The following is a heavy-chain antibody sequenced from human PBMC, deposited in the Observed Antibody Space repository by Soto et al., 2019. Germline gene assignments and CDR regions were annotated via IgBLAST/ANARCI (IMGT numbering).Heavy chain of an antibody. CDR1: GYTFTSYY. Sequence: QVQLVQSGAEVKKPGASVKVSCKASGYTFTSYYMHWVRQAPGQGLEWMGIINPSGGSTSYAQKFQGRVTMTRDTSTSTVYMELSSLRSEDTAVYYCARDRPPAVAGMYYFDYWGQGPLVTVSS. CDR3: ARDRPPAVAGMYYFDY. D-gene: IGHD6-19*01. J-gene: IGHJ4*02. V-gene: IGHV1-46*03. CDR2: INPSGGST.